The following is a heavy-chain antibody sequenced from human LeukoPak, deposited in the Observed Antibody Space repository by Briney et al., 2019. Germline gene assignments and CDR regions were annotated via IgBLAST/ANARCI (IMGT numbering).Heavy chain of an antibody. D-gene: IGHD5-18*01. J-gene: IGHJ4*02. CDR3: ARGSSRDTAMVTHFDY. V-gene: IGHV4-34*01. CDR2: INHSGST. CDR1: GGSISTSNSY. Sequence: SETLSLTCAVSGGSISTSNSYWGWIRQPPGKGLEWIGEINHSGSTNYNPSLKSRVTISVDTSKNQSSLKLSSVTAADTAVYYCARGSSRDTAMVTHFDYWGQGTLVTVSS.